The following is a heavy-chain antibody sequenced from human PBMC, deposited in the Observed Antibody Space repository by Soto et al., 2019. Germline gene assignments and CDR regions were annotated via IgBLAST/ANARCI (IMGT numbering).Heavy chain of an antibody. Sequence: QVQLVESGGGVVQPGRSLRLSCAASGFTFSSYGMHWVRQAPGKGLEWVAVIWYDGSNKYYADSVKGRFTISRDNSKNTMYLQMNSLRAEATAVYYCARDWYYGSEPDLDYWGQGTLVTVSS. V-gene: IGHV3-33*01. CDR3: ARDWYYGSEPDLDY. CDR1: GFTFSSYG. CDR2: IWYDGSNK. J-gene: IGHJ4*02. D-gene: IGHD3-10*01.